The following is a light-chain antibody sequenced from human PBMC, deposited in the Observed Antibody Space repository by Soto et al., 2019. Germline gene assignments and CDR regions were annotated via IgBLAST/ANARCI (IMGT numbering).Light chain of an antibody. Sequence: IVLTQSPGTLSLSPGERATLSCRASQSVSKNYLAWYQQKPGQAPRLLFYGASSRATDIPDRFSGSGSGTDFTLTIIRLEPEDSAVYYCQQYGSSLPWTFGQGTKVEIK. CDR2: GAS. CDR3: QQYGSSLPWT. CDR1: QSVSKNY. V-gene: IGKV3-20*01. J-gene: IGKJ1*01.